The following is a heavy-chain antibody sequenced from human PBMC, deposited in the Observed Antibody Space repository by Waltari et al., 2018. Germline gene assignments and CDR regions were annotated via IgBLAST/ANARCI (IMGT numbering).Heavy chain of an antibody. CDR3: ARVARRTYRSPVPGRHYYYGMDV. V-gene: IGHV3-74*03. J-gene: IGHJ6*02. CDR1: GFTFSSYW. D-gene: IGHD1-1*01. Sequence: EEQLVESGGGLVQPGDSLRLSCAVSGFTFSSYWMNWVRQAPGTGPLWVSRISSDASDTTYADSVKGRFTISRDNAKNTLYLKMNRLRAEDTAVYFCARVARRTYRSPVPGRHYYYGMDVWGQGTTVTVSS. CDR2: ISSDASDT.